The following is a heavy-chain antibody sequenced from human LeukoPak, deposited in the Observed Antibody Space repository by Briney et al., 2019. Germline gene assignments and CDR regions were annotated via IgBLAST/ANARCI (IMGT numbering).Heavy chain of an antibody. CDR2: ISWNSGSI. V-gene: IGHV3-9*01. CDR1: GFTFDDYA. Sequence: GGSLRLSCAASGFTFDDYAMHWVRQAPGKGLEWVSGISWNSGSIGYADSVKGRFTISRDNAKNSLYLQMNSLRAEDTALYYCAKDIWSGYSSGWHPFFDYWGQGTLVTVSS. CDR3: AKDIWSGYSSGWHPFFDY. J-gene: IGHJ4*02. D-gene: IGHD6-19*01.